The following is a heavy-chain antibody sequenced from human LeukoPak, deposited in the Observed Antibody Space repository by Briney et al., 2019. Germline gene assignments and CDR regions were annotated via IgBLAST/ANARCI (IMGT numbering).Heavy chain of an antibody. Sequence: PSETLSLTCSVSGVSIGGDDYWGWVRQPPGKGLGGNGNIYYDGETFYSSSLNSRVSISVDTSNSQFSLRLSSVTAADTAVYYCARASYRNCIDVWGQGTTVTVSS. D-gene: IGHD4-11*01. CDR3: ARASYRNCIDV. J-gene: IGHJ6*02. V-gene: IGHV4-30-4*01. CDR2: IYYDGET. CDR1: GVSIGGDDY.